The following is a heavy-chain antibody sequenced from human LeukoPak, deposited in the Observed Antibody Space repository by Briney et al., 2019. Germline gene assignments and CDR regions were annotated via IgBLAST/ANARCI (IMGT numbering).Heavy chain of an antibody. CDR3: ASRDRMVRGVIISRWFDP. CDR2: INHSGST. Sequence: SETLSLTCAVYGGSFSGYYWSWIRQPPGKGLEWIGEINHSGSTNYNPSRKSRVTISVDTSKNQFSLKLSFVTAADTAVYYCASRDRMVRGVIISRWFDPWGQGTLVTVSA. D-gene: IGHD3-10*01. V-gene: IGHV4-34*01. CDR1: GGSFSGYY. J-gene: IGHJ5*02.